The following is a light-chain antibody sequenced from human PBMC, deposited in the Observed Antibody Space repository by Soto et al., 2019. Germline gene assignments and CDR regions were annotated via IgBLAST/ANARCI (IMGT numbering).Light chain of an antibody. CDR1: QSVGRSY. J-gene: IGKJ5*01. Sequence: EIVLTQSPGTLSLSPGERATLSCRASQSVGRSYLAWYQQKPGQAPRLRISGISKRATGLTDRFSGGGSGTDFTLTSSRREPEDFGLYICQQYDASPITFGQGTRLEIK. V-gene: IGKV3-20*01. CDR3: QQYDASPIT. CDR2: GIS.